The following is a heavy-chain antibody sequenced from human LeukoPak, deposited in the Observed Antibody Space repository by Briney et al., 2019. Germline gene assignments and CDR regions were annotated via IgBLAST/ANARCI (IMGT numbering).Heavy chain of an antibody. CDR3: ARDNNVWGSYRKFDP. Sequence: NPSETLSLTCTASGGSIISYYWSWIRQPAGKGLEWIGRIYTSGSTNYNPSLRSRVTMSVDTSKNQFSLNLSSVTAADTAVYYCARDNNVWGSYRKFDPWGQGTLVTVSS. D-gene: IGHD3-16*02. CDR1: GGSIISYY. J-gene: IGHJ5*02. CDR2: IYTSGST. V-gene: IGHV4-4*07.